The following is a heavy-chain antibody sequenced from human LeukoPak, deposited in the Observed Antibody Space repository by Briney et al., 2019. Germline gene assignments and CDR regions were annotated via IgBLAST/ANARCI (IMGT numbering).Heavy chain of an antibody. D-gene: IGHD3-10*01. Sequence: SETLSLTCNVSGDSISSYYWSWIRQPPGKGLEWIGYIYYSGSTNYNPSLKSRVTISVDTSKNQFSLKLSSVTAADTAVYYCARGRGYYYGSGSYWMSYGMDVWGQGTTVTVSS. J-gene: IGHJ6*02. CDR2: IYYSGST. CDR1: GDSISSYY. CDR3: ARGRGYYYGSGSYWMSYGMDV. V-gene: IGHV4-59*12.